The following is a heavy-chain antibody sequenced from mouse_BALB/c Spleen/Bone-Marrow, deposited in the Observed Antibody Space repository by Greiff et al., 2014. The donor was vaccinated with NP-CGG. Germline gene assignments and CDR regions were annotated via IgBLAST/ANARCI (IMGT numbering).Heavy chain of an antibody. CDR2: ILPGSGTT. CDR1: GYTFSNYW. J-gene: IGHJ2*01. Sequence: QVQLQQSGAELMKPGASVKISCKATGYTFSNYWIEWVKQRPGHGLEWIGEILPGSGTTNYNEKLDDKAAFTADTSSNTAYMQLSSLTSEDSAVYYCARGLPLDFWGQGTTLTVSS. V-gene: IGHV1-9*01. CDR3: ARGLPLDF. D-gene: IGHD2-4*01.